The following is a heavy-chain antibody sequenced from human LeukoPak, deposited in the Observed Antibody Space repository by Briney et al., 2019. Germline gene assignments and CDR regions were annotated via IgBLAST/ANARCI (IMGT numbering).Heavy chain of an antibody. Sequence: PGRSLRLSCTASGFTFGDYAMSWLRQAPGKGLEWVGLIRSKAYGGTTEYAASVKGRFTISRDDSKSIAYLQMNSLKTEDTAVYYCTRDPIVATWYYYMDVWGKGTTVTVSS. CDR1: GFTFGDYA. V-gene: IGHV3-49*03. D-gene: IGHD5-12*01. CDR3: TRDPIVATWYYYMDV. J-gene: IGHJ6*03. CDR2: IRSKAYGGTT.